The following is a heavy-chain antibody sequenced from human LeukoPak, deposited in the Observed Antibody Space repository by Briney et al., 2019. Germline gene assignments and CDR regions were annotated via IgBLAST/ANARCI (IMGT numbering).Heavy chain of an antibody. Sequence: SGTLSLTCAVYGGSFSGYYWSWIRQPPGKGLEWIGEINHSGSTYYNPSLKSRVTISVDTSKNQFSLKLSSVTAADTAVYYCARRYCSSTSCPEFDYWGQGTLVTVSS. CDR2: INHSGST. J-gene: IGHJ4*02. CDR1: GGSFSGYY. V-gene: IGHV4-34*01. CDR3: ARRYCSSTSCPEFDY. D-gene: IGHD2-2*01.